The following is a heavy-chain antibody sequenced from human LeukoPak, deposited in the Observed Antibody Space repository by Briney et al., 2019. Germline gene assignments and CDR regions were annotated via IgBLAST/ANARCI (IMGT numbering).Heavy chain of an antibody. J-gene: IGHJ4*02. D-gene: IGHD4-17*01. CDR1: GGSISSGGYY. CDR3: ARGDMTTVTTMGY. Sequence: MPSQTLSLTCTVSGGSISSGGYYWSWIWQPPGKGLEWIGYIYHSGSTYYNPSLKSRVTISVDRSKNQFSLKLSSVTAADTAVYYCARGDMTTVTTMGYWGQGTLVTVSS. V-gene: IGHV4-30-2*01. CDR2: IYHSGST.